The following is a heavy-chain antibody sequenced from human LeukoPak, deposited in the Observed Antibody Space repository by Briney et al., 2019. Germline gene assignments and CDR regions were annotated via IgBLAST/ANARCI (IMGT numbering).Heavy chain of an antibody. Sequence: GGSLRLSFAASGFIFSSYAINWVRQAPGKGLEWVSSVSGNGQYIFYTDSLKGRFTISRDNAKNSVYLQMDNLKVEDTALYYCARDRLYGDYDSNFDFWGQGTLVTVSS. CDR3: ARDRLYGDYDSNFDF. CDR2: VSGNGQYI. D-gene: IGHD4-17*01. CDR1: GFIFSSYA. J-gene: IGHJ4*02. V-gene: IGHV3-21*06.